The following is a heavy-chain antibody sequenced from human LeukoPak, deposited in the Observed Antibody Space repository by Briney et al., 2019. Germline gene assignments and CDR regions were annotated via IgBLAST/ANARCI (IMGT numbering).Heavy chain of an antibody. V-gene: IGHV4-4*07. D-gene: IGHD4-17*01. Sequence: SETLSLTCTVSGGSISSYYWSWIRQPAGKGLEWIGRIYTSGSTNYNPSLKGRVTMSVDTSKNQFSLKLSSVTAADTAVYYCATSRPRLREDDAFDIWGQGTMVTVSS. CDR3: ATSRPRLREDDAFDI. CDR2: IYTSGST. J-gene: IGHJ3*02. CDR1: GGSISSYY.